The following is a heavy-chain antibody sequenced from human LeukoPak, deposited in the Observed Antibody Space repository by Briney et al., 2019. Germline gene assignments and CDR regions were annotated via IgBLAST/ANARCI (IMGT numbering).Heavy chain of an antibody. CDR1: GFTFSSYE. CDR3: ARQRVRYYDSSGYYVWIRGPDAFDI. J-gene: IGHJ3*02. Sequence: GGSLRLSCAASGFTFSSYEMNWVRQAPGKGLEWVSYISSSGSTIYYADSVKGRFTISRDNAKNSLYLQMNSLRAEDTAVYYCARQRVRYYDSSGYYVWIRGPDAFDIWGQGTMVTVSS. D-gene: IGHD3-22*01. CDR2: ISSSGSTI. V-gene: IGHV3-48*03.